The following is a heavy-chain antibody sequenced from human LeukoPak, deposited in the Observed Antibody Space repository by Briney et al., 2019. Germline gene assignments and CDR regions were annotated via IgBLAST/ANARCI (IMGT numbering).Heavy chain of an antibody. Sequence: GASVKVSCKISGYTFTDYFIHLVRQAPGQGLEWMGWTSPKSGDRKCTQKFRGRVTMTRDTSISTVYMELDRLTFDDTAVYFCARDNYGTLDYWGQGSLVTVSS. CDR2: TSPKSGDR. CDR3: ARDNYGTLDY. D-gene: IGHD4-17*01. V-gene: IGHV1-2*02. J-gene: IGHJ4*02. CDR1: GYTFTDYF.